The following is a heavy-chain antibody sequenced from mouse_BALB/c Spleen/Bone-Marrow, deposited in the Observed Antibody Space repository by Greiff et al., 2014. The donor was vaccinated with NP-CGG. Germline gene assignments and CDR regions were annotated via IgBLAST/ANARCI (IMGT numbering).Heavy chain of an antibody. J-gene: IGHJ4*01. D-gene: IGHD2-14*01. CDR2: ISSGSSSI. CDR1: GFTFSSFG. Sequence: EVKLEASGGGLVQPGGSRKLSCAASGFTFSSFGMHWVRQAPEKGLEWVAYISSGSSSIYYTDTVKGRFTISRDNPKSTLFLQMTSLRSEDTAIYYCTRWGYAGDYYAMDYWGQGTSVTVSS. CDR3: TRWGYAGDYYAMDY. V-gene: IGHV5-17*02.